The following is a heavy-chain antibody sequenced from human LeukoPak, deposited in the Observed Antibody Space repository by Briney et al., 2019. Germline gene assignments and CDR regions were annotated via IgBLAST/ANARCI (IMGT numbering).Heavy chain of an antibody. J-gene: IGHJ6*02. CDR2: IYPGDSDT. V-gene: IGHV5-51*01. D-gene: IGHD3-22*01. Sequence: GESLKISCKGSGYSFTSYWIGWVRQMPGKGLEWMGIIYPGDSDTRYSPSFQGQVTISADKSISTAYLQWSSLKASDTAMYYCARLIPYYDSSGYSYGMDVWGQGTTDTVSS. CDR3: ARLIPYYDSSGYSYGMDV. CDR1: GYSFTSYW.